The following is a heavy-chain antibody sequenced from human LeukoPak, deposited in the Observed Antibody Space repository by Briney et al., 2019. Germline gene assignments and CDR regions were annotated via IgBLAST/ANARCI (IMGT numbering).Heavy chain of an antibody. CDR2: IYHSGSA. Sequence: SETLSLTCAVSGGSISSGNWWSWVRQPPGKGLEWIGEIYHSGSANYNPSLKSRVSISLDESQNHFSLNLSSVTAADTAVYYCSRSTSGWSFSAFDYWGQGNLVTVSS. V-gene: IGHV4-4*02. CDR1: GGSISSGNW. CDR3: SRSTSGWSFSAFDY. J-gene: IGHJ4*02. D-gene: IGHD6-19*01.